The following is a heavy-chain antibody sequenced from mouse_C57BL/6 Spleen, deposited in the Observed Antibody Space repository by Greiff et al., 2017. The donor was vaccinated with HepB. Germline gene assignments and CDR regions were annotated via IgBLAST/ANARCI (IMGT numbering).Heavy chain of an antibody. CDR2: IDPENGDT. J-gene: IGHJ2*01. V-gene: IGHV14-4*01. CDR1: GFNIKDDY. CDR3: TVYYYHGSAFDY. D-gene: IGHD1-1*01. Sequence: VQLQQSGAELVRPGASVELSCTASGFNIKDDYMHWVKQRPEQGLEWIGWIDPENGDTEYASKFQGKATITADTSSNTAYLQLSSLTSEDTAVYYCTVYYYHGSAFDYWGQGTTLTVSS.